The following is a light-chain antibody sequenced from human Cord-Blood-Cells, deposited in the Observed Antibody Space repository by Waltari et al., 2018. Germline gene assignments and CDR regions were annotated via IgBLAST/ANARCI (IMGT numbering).Light chain of an antibody. CDR1: SSNIGAGYD. J-gene: IGLJ2*01. Sequence: QSVLTQPPSVSGAPGQRVTISCTGSSSNIGAGYDVHWYQQLPGTAPKLLICCNRNPPSGLPDRFSGSKFGTSASLDITGLQADDEADYYCQSYDSSLSGSVFGGGTKLTVL. CDR3: QSYDSSLSGSV. CDR2: CNR. V-gene: IGLV1-40*01.